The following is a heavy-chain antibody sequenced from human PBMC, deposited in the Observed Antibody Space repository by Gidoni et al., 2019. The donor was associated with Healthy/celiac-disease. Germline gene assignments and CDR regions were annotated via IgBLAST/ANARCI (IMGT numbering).Heavy chain of an antibody. J-gene: IGHJ4*02. Sequence: QVQLQESGPGLVKPSETLSLTCTVSGGSISSYYWSWIRQPPGKGLEWIGYIYYSGSTNYNPSLKSRVTISVDTSKNQFSLKLSSVTAADTAVYYCARASSLDATLDYWGQGTLVTVSS. V-gene: IGHV4-59*01. CDR3: ARASSLDATLDY. D-gene: IGHD6-13*01. CDR2: IYYSGST. CDR1: GGSISSYY.